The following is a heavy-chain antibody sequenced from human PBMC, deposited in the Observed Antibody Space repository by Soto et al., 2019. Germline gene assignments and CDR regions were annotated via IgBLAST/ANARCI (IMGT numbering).Heavy chain of an antibody. J-gene: IGHJ4*02. CDR1: GFTFSSYS. CDR3: ARDPKGSASDY. V-gene: IGHV3-21*01. Sequence: PGGSLRLSCAASGFTFSSYSMNWVRQAPGKGLEWVSSISSSSSYIYYADSVKGRLTISRDSAKNSLYLQMNSLRAEDTAVYYCARDPKGSASDYWGQGTLVTVSS. CDR2: ISSSSSYI.